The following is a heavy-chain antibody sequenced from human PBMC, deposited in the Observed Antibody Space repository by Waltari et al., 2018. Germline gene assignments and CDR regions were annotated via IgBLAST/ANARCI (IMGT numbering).Heavy chain of an antibody. V-gene: IGHV1-8*03. CDR1: GYTFTSYD. J-gene: IGHJ3*02. CDR2: MNPNSGNT. D-gene: IGHD3-3*01. CDR3: ARGGLGFLESDAFDI. Sequence: QVQLVQSGAEVKKPGASVKVSCKASGYTFTSYDINWVRQATGQGLEWMGWMNPNSGNTGYAQKLQSRVTITRNTSISTAYMELNSLRSEDTAVYYCARGGLGFLESDAFDIWGQGTMVTVSS.